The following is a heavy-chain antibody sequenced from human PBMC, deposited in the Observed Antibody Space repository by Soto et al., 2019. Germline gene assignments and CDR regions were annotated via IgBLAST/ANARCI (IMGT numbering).Heavy chain of an antibody. V-gene: IGHV5-51*01. J-gene: IGHJ6*02. CDR1: GYSFTSYW. CDR3: ARQSPPRYYGSGSHQDYYYGMDV. CDR2: IYPGDSDT. D-gene: IGHD3-10*01. Sequence: PGESLKISCKGSGYSFTSYWIGWVRQMPGKGLEWMGIIYPGDSDTRYSPSFQGQVTISADKSISTAYLQWSSLKASDTAMYYCARQSPPRYYGSGSHQDYYYGMDVWGQGTTVTVSS.